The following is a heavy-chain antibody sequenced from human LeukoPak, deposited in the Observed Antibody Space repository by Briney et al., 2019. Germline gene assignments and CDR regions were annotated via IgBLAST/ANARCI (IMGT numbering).Heavy chain of an antibody. CDR3: AREYYYTSGSYYNRIDY. CDR1: RYTFTGYY. D-gene: IGHD3-10*01. V-gene: IGHV1-2*02. CDR2: IDPNSGGT. Sequence: GASVKVSCKASRYTFTGYYMHWVRQAPGQGLEWMGWIDPNSGGTNYAQKFQGRVTMTRDTSISTAYMVLNRLRSDDTALYYCAREYYYTSGSYYNRIDYWGQGTLVTVSS. J-gene: IGHJ4*02.